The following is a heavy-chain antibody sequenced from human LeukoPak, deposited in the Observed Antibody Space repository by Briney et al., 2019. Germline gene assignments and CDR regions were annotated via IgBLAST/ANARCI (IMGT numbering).Heavy chain of an antibody. CDR2: ISAYNGNT. J-gene: IGHJ6*02. Sequence: ASVKVSCKASGYTFTSYGISWVRQAPGQGLEWMGWISAYNGNTNYAQKLQGRVTMTTDTSTSRAYMELRSLRSDDTAVYYCARDTYYYDSSGYASEYGMDVWGQGTTVTVSS. V-gene: IGHV1-18*01. D-gene: IGHD3-22*01. CDR3: ARDTYYYDSSGYASEYGMDV. CDR1: GYTFTSYG.